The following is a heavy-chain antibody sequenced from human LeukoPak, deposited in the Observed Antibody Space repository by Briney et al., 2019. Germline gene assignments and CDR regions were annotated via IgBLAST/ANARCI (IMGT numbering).Heavy chain of an antibody. V-gene: IGHV4-39*07. CDR1: GGSISNTNYY. CDR2: VYHSGIT. D-gene: IGHD3-9*01. CDR3: ARAIYDILTGWDY. Sequence: SETLCLTCTVSGGSISNTNYYWAWIRQPPEEGVEWIGSVYHSGITYYTPSLKSRVSISVDTSKNHFSLTVTSVTAADTAVYYCARAIYDILTGWDYWGQGTLVTVSS. J-gene: IGHJ4*02.